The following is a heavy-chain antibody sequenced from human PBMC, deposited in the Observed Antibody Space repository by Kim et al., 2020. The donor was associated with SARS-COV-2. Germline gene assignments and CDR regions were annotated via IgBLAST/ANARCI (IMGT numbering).Heavy chain of an antibody. Sequence: GGSLRLSCAASGFTFSSYSMNWVRQAPGKGLEWVSSISSSSSYIYYADSVKGRFTISRDNAKNSLYLQMNSLRAEDTAVYYCARETSSTIPGYYYYYGMDVWGQGTTVTVSS. D-gene: IGHD3-3*01. CDR2: ISSSSSYI. CDR3: ARETSSTIPGYYYYYGMDV. CDR1: GFTFSSYS. V-gene: IGHV3-21*01. J-gene: IGHJ6*02.